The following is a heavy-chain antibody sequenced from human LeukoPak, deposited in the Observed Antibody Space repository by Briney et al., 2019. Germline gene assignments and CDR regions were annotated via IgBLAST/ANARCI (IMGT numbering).Heavy chain of an antibody. D-gene: IGHD3-3*01. CDR2: IIPIFGTA. CDR1: GGTFSSYA. CDR3: ARDGGYYDFWSGYLNWFDP. Sequence: SVKVSCKASGGTFSSYAISWVRQAPGQGLEWMGGIIPIFGTANYAQKFQGRVTITADESTSTAYMELSSLRSEDTAVYYCARDGGYYDFWSGYLNWFDPWGQGTLVTDSS. J-gene: IGHJ5*02. V-gene: IGHV1-69*13.